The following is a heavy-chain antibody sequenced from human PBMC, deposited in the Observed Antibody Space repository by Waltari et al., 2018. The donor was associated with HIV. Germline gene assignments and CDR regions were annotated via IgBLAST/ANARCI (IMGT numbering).Heavy chain of an antibody. D-gene: IGHD6-13*01. CDR2: IWYDGNNK. V-gene: IGHV3-33*01. Sequence: QVQLVESGGGVVQPGRSLRLSCAASGFTFSSYGMHWVRQAPGKGLEWVASIWYDGNNKFYADSVKGRFIISRDNSKNTLYLQMNSLRADDTAVYYCARDIQTAAGTLDYWGQGTLVTVSS. CDR3: ARDIQTAAGTLDY. J-gene: IGHJ4*02. CDR1: GFTFSSYG.